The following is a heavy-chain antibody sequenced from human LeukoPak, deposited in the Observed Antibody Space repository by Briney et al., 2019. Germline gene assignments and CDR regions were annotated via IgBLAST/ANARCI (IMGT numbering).Heavy chain of an antibody. CDR1: GYTFTSYY. CDR3: ARTYYYDTSGSFDS. V-gene: IGHV1-18*04. Sequence: ASVKVSCKASGYTFTSYYMHWVRQAPGQGLEWMGWISAYNGKTNYAQKPQGRVTLTTDTSTSTAYMELRSLISDDTAVYYCARTYYYDTSGSFDSWGQGTPVTVSS. J-gene: IGHJ4*02. CDR2: ISAYNGKT. D-gene: IGHD3-22*01.